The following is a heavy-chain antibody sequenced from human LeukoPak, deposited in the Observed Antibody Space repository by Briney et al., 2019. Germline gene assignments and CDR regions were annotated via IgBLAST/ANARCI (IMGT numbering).Heavy chain of an antibody. CDR1: GCSFTSSD. CDR2: MNPNTDKT. CDR3: ARGRAGLASAGIYDF. D-gene: IGHD6-13*01. V-gene: IGHV1-8*01. J-gene: IGHJ4*02. Sequence: GASVKVSCKASGCSFTSSDINWVRQAPGQGLEWMGWMNPNTDKTGYARNFQGRVTMTKNISISTAYMEVSSLTYEDTAIYYCARGRAGLASAGIYDFWGQGTLITVSS.